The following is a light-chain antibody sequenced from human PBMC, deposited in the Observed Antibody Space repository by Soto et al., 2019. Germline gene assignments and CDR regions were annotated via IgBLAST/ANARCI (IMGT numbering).Light chain of an antibody. CDR3: SSYTDTKRLL. Sequence: QSVLTQSPSASGSPGESVTISCTGTSSDIGGYNSVSCYQQHPGKAPKVMIYDVTKRPSGVPDRFSGSKSGNTASLTVAALQAEAEADYCCSSYTDTKRLLVGTGTKVTVL. CDR2: DVT. V-gene: IGLV2-8*01. J-gene: IGLJ1*01. CDR1: SSDIGGYNS.